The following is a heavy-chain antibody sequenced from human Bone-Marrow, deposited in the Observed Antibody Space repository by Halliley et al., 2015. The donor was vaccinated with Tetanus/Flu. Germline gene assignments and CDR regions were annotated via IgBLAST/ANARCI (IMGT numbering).Heavy chain of an antibody. Sequence: KGLVWGARVGDDGTSTSYADSVKGRFTISRDNAKNMVYRQMSSLRAEDTAVYYCARVERWFDPWGQGTLVTVSS. CDR2: VGDDGTST. V-gene: IGHV3-74*01. CDR3: ARVERWFDP. J-gene: IGHJ5*02.